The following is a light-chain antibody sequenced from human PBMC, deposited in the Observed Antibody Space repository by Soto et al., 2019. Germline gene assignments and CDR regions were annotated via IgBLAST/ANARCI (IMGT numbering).Light chain of an antibody. CDR3: SSYAGRSTFAV. CDR1: SSDVGSYNL. CDR2: EGS. J-gene: IGLJ2*01. Sequence: QSVLTQPASVSGSPGQSITISCTGTSSDVGSYNLVSWYQQHPGKAPKLMIYEGSKRPSGVSNRFSGSKSGNTASLTISGLQAEDEADYYCSSYAGRSTFAVFGGGTKLTVL. V-gene: IGLV2-23*03.